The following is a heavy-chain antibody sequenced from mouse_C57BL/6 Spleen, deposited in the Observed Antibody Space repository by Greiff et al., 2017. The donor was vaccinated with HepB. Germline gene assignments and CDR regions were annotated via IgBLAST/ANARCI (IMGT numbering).Heavy chain of an antibody. CDR3: ARITTVVAPYFDY. D-gene: IGHD1-1*01. V-gene: IGHV1-82*01. CDR1: GYAFSSSW. Sequence: VQLQQSGPELVKPGASVKISCKASGYAFSSSWMNWVKQRPGKGLEWIGRIYPGDGDTNYNGKFKGKATLTADKSSSTAYMQLSSLTSEDSAVYVCARITTVVAPYFDYWGQGTTLTVSS. CDR2: IYPGDGDT. J-gene: IGHJ2*01.